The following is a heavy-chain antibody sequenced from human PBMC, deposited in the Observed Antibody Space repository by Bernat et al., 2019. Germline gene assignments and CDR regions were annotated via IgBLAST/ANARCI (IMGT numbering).Heavy chain of an antibody. D-gene: IGHD3-16*01. CDR2: IWYDGSNK. J-gene: IGHJ3*02. CDR1: GFTFSSYG. CDR3: AKDQATYYDYIWGSSTDAFDI. V-gene: IGHV3-33*06. Sequence: QVQLVESGGGVVQPGRSLRLSCAASGFTFSSYGMHWVRQAPGKGLEWVAVIWYDGSNKYYADSVKGRFTISRDNSKNTLYLQMNSLRAEDTAVYYCAKDQATYYDYIWGSSTDAFDIWGQGTMVTVSS.